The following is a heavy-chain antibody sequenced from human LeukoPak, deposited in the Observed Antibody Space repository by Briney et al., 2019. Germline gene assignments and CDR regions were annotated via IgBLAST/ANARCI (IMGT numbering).Heavy chain of an antibody. CDR3: ARVRSSGYYSGFDY. V-gene: IGHV3-21*04. D-gene: IGHD3-22*01. J-gene: IGHJ4*02. Sequence: GGSLRLSCAASGFTLSSYSMNWVRQAPGKGLEWVSSISSSSSYIYYADSVKGRFTISRDNSKNTVYLQMNSLRAEDTAVYYCARVRSSGYYSGFDYWGQGTLVTVSS. CDR2: ISSSSSYI. CDR1: GFTLSSYS.